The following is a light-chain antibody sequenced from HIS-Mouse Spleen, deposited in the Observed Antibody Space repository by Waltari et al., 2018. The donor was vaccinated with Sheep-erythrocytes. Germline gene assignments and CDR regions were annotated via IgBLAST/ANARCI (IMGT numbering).Light chain of an antibody. J-gene: IGLJ1*01. V-gene: IGLV2-11*01. CDR1: SSDVGGYNY. CDR2: DVS. CDR3: CSYAGSYNHV. Sequence: QSALTQPRSVSGSPGQSVTISCTGTSSDVGGYNYVSWYQHHPGKAPKLMIYDVSRRPPGVPDRFPGSKSGNTASLTISGLQAEDEADYYCCSYAGSYNHVFATGTKVTVL.